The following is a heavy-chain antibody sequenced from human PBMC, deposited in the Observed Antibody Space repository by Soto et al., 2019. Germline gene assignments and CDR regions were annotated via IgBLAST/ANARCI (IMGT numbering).Heavy chain of an antibody. Sequence: SVKVSCKASGGTFSGYAISWVRQAPGQGLEWMGGIIPIFGTANYAQKFQGRVTITADESTSTAYMELSSLRSEDTAVYYCARGSTRYDYGDYDAFDIWGQGTMVTVSS. CDR1: GGTFSGYA. J-gene: IGHJ3*02. CDR3: ARGSTRYDYGDYDAFDI. V-gene: IGHV1-69*13. CDR2: IIPIFGTA. D-gene: IGHD4-17*01.